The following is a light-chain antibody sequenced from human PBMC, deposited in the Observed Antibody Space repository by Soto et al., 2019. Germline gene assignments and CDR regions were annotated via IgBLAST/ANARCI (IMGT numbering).Light chain of an antibody. CDR2: GAS. V-gene: IGKV3-20*01. CDR1: QSVSSSY. J-gene: IGKJ2*01. Sequence: EIVLTQSPGTLSLSPGERATLSCRASQSVSSSYLAWYQQKPGQAPRLLIYGASSRATGIPDRFSGSGSWTDFTLTISRREPEDFSVYYCQQYASSPVYTFGQGTKLEIK. CDR3: QQYASSPVYT.